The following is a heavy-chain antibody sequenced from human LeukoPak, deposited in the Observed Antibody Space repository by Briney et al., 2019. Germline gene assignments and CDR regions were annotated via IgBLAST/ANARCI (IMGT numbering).Heavy chain of an antibody. CDR3: ASRSGSFSDALDI. CDR2: IHYSEST. CDR1: GGSIRSYY. Sequence: ASETLSLTCTVSGGSIRSYYWGWIRQPPGEGLEWIGYIHYSESTKYNPSLKSRVTMSVDTSKNQFSLKLSSVTAADTAVYYCASRSGSFSDALDIWGQGTLVTVSS. V-gene: IGHV4-59*08. J-gene: IGHJ3*02. D-gene: IGHD3-10*01.